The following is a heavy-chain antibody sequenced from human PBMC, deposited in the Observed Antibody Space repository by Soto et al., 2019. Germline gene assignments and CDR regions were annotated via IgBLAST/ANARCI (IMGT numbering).Heavy chain of an antibody. CDR1: GFTFGSYP. CDR3: ARDQGISMVREASGGLAF. V-gene: IGHV3-30-3*01. D-gene: IGHD3-10*01. J-gene: IGHJ4*02. Sequence: GGSLRLSCSASGFTFGSYPMHWVRQAPSKGLEWVAVISYDGSNQYYADSVKGRFTISRDNSKNTLYLHMNSLRAEDTAVFYCARDQGISMVREASGGLAFWGPGTLVTVS. CDR2: ISYDGSNQ.